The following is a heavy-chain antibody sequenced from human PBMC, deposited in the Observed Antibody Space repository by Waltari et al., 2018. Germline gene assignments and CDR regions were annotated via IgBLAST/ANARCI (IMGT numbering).Heavy chain of an antibody. Sequence: QLQLVQSGAEVKKPGASVKVSCKASGYTFTSYDRNWVRPATGQGLEWMGWMKPNSGSKGYAQKFQGRVTMTRDTSVSTAYMELSSLTSEDTAVYYCAMGNGAVIKDSFDTWGQGTMVTVSS. CDR2: MKPNSGSK. CDR1: GYTFTSYD. CDR3: AMGNGAVIKDSFDT. V-gene: IGHV1-8*01. J-gene: IGHJ3*02. D-gene: IGHD3-10*01.